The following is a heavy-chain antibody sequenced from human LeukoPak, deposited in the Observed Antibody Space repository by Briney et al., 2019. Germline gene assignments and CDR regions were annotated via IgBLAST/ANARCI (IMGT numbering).Heavy chain of an antibody. CDR1: EFSFSRYA. D-gene: IGHD2/OR15-2a*01. CDR3: AYSTKNYDYAMDV. V-gene: IGHV3-23*01. CDR2: INGRGSST. Sequence: PSGGSLRLSCAASEFSFSRYAMIWVRQAPGKGLEWVSFINGRGSSTYYGDSVKGRFTISRDNSRNTLYLQMNSLRVEDTAVYYCAYSTKNYDYAMDVWGQGTTVTVS. J-gene: IGHJ6*02.